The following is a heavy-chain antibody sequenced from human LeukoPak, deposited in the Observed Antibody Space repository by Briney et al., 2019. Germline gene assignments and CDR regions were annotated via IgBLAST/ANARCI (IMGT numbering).Heavy chain of an antibody. V-gene: IGHV4-4*07. CDR2: IQTSGST. CDR1: GGSHSSYY. Sequence: SETLSLTCTVTGGSHSSYYWIWIRQPAGKGLEWIGRIQTSGSTNYIPSLKSRVTISVDKSKNQFSLKLSSVTAADTAVYYCSRGYYYDTRNAFDIWGQGTMVTVSS. D-gene: IGHD3-22*01. J-gene: IGHJ3*02. CDR3: SRGYYYDTRNAFDI.